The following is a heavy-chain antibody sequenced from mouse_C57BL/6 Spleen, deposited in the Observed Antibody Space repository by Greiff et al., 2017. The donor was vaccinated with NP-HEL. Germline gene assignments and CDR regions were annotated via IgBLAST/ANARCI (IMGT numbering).Heavy chain of an antibody. CDR2: IDPEDGDT. D-gene: IGHD2-14*01. Sequence: EVQLQQSGAELVRPGASVKLSCTASGFNIKNYYMHWVKQRPEQGLEWIGRIDPEDGDTEYAPKFQGKATMTADKSSNTAYLQLSSLTSEDTAVYYCTATTGYFDYWGQGTTLTVSS. CDR3: TATTGYFDY. J-gene: IGHJ2*01. CDR1: GFNIKNYY. V-gene: IGHV14-1*01.